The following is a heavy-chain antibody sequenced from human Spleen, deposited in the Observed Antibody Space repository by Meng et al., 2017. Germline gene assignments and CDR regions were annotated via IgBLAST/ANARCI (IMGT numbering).Heavy chain of an antibody. J-gene: IGHJ6*02. CDR2: IYPGDSDT. V-gene: IGHV5-51*01. CDR3: ARHGSAYDKSYFYYYGVDV. D-gene: IGHD5-12*01. Sequence: GESLKISCKGSGYSFTSYWIAWVRQMPGKGLEWMGIIYPGDSDTRYSPSFQGQVTISADKSISTAYLQWNSLKASDTAMYYCARHGSAYDKSYFYYYGVDVWGQGTTVTVSS. CDR1: GYSFTSYW.